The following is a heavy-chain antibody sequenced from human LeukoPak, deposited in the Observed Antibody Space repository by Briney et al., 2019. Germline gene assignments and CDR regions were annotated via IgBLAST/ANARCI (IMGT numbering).Heavy chain of an antibody. CDR2: IYPGDSDT. Sequence: GGSLKISFKGSGYRFTSYWIGWVRQMPGKGLEGMGIIYPGDSDTRYSPSFQGQVTISADKSISTAYLQWSSLKSSDTAMYYCARRGSGWYWDYWGQGTLVTVSS. D-gene: IGHD6-19*01. CDR3: ARRGSGWYWDY. J-gene: IGHJ4*02. V-gene: IGHV5-51*01. CDR1: GYRFTSYW.